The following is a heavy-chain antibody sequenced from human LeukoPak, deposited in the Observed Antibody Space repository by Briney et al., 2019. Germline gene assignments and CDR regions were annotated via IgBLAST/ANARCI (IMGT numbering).Heavy chain of an antibody. CDR2: IYYSGST. CDR3: ARTPRYQLLYPDY. D-gene: IGHD2-2*02. CDR1: GGSISSYY. J-gene: IGHJ4*02. V-gene: IGHV4-59*01. Sequence: SETLSLTCTVSGGSISSYYWSWIRQPPGKGLEWIGYIYYSGSTNYNPSLKSRVTISVDTSKNQFSLKLSSVTAADTAVYYCARTPRYQLLYPDYWGQGTLVTVSS.